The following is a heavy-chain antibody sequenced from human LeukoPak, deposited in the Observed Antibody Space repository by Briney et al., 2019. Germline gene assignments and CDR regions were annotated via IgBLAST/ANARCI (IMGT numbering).Heavy chain of an antibody. V-gene: IGHV3-23*01. CDR2: IGVSVTST. Sequence: GGSLRLSCAASGFTFSTYAMSWVRQAPGKGLEWDSSIGVSVTSTYYADSVKGRFTISRDNSKNTLYLQMNSLRAEDTAVYYCAKTGQFDSWGQGTLVTVSS. CDR1: GFTFSTYA. CDR3: AKTGQFDS. J-gene: IGHJ4*02.